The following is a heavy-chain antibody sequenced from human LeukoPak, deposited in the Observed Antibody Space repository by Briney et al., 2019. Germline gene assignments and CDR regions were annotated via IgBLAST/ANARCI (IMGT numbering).Heavy chain of an antibody. CDR2: VIPIFGTG. J-gene: IGHJ4*02. CDR3: ARDGSGSYYSPLWV. Sequence: SVKVACKASGGTFSSYAMSWVRQAPGQGLEWMGGVIPIFGTGNYAQKFQGRVTITADESTSTAYMELSSLRSEDTAVYYCARDGSGSYYSPLWVWGQGTLVTVS. CDR1: GGTFSSYA. D-gene: IGHD3-10*01. V-gene: IGHV1-69*13.